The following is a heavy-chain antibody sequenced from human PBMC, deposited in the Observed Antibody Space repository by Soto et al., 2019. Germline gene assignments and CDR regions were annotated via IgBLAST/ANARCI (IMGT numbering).Heavy chain of an antibody. CDR2: MNPNSGNT. CDR3: AHRRGYGEFDY. CDR1: GYTFTSYD. V-gene: IGHV1-8*01. J-gene: IGHJ4*02. D-gene: IGHD5-18*01. Sequence: GASVKVSCKASGYTFTSYDINWVRQATGQGLEWMGWMNPNSGNTDYAQKFRGRVTITKDTSKNQVVIAMTNVDPVDTATYYCAHRRGYGEFDYWGQGILVTVSS.